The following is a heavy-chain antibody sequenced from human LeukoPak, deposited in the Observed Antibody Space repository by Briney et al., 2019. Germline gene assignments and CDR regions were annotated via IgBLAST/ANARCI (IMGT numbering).Heavy chain of an antibody. CDR1: GFTFSSYG. Sequence: GGSLRLSCAASGFTFSSYGMHWVRQAPGKGLEWVAVISYDGSNKYYADSVKGRFTISRDNSKNTLYLQMNSLRAEDTAVYYCAKDGGAAAGEAFDIWGQGTMVTVSS. D-gene: IGHD2-21*01. V-gene: IGHV3-30*18. CDR2: ISYDGSNK. J-gene: IGHJ3*02. CDR3: AKDGGAAAGEAFDI.